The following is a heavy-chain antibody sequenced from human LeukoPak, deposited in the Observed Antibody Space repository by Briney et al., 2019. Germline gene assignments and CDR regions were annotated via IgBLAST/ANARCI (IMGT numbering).Heavy chain of an antibody. Sequence: CGLTLVNPTQPVTPTCTFSGFSLNTRGVGVGWIRQPPGMALEWLALIYWDDDRRYSPSLKSRLTITKDTSKNQVVLTMTNMDPVDTATYFCAHRKNYYDSSVFDNWGQGTLVTVSS. CDR3: AHRKNYYDSSVFDN. CDR1: GFSLNTRGVG. D-gene: IGHD3-22*01. V-gene: IGHV2-5*02. CDR2: IYWDDDR. J-gene: IGHJ4*02.